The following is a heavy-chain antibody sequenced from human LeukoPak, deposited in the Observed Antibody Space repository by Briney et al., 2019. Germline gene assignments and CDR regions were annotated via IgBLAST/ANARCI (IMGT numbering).Heavy chain of an antibody. CDR3: ATDTAPDY. CDR1: GFTFSSYS. V-gene: IGHV3-21*01. CDR2: ISSSSYI. D-gene: IGHD5-18*01. Sequence: GGSLRLSCAASGFTFSSYSMNWVRQAPGKGLEWVSSISSSSYIYYADSVKGRFTISRDNAKNSLYPQMNSLRTEDTAVYYCATDTAPDYWGQGTLVTVSS. J-gene: IGHJ4*02.